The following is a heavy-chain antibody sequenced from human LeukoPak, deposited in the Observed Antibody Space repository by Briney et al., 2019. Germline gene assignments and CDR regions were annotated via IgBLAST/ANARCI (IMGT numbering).Heavy chain of an antibody. CDR1: GGSFSGYY. Sequence: SETLSLTCAVYGGSFSGYYWSWIRQPPGKGLEWIGEINHSGSTNYNPSLKSRVTISVDTSKNQFSLKLSSVTAADTAVYYCARGLWFIVKRGSAWFDPWGQGTLVTVSS. CDR2: INHSGST. CDR3: ARGLWFIVKRGSAWFDP. V-gene: IGHV4-34*01. J-gene: IGHJ5*02. D-gene: IGHD3-10*01.